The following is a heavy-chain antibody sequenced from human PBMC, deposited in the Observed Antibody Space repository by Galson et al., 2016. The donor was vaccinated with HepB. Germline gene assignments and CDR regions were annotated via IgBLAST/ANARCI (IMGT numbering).Heavy chain of an antibody. Sequence: SLRLSCAASGFTFRGSSMNWVRQAPGKGLEWVSHIPSDSSTRYYADSVKGRFTISRDNAKNSLDLQMTSLGAEDTAVYYCARGRDYAFDIWGQGTMVTVSS. CDR1: GFTFRGSS. CDR3: ARGRDYAFDI. D-gene: IGHD3-10*01. V-gene: IGHV3-48*01. CDR2: IPSDSSTR. J-gene: IGHJ3*02.